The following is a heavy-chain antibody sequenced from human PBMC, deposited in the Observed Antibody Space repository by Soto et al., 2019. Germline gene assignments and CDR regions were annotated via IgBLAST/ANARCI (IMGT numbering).Heavy chain of an antibody. J-gene: IGHJ4*02. CDR2: IYWNDDK. V-gene: IGHV2-5*01. D-gene: IGHD2-15*01. CDR1: GFSLSTSGVG. Sequence: QITLKESGPTLVKPTQTLTLTCTFSGFSLSTSGVGVGWIRQPPGKALEWLALIYWNDDKRYSPSLKSRLTITKDTSKNQVVLTMTNMDPVDTATYYCARLDCSGGSCYLDYWGQGTLVTVSS. CDR3: ARLDCSGGSCYLDY.